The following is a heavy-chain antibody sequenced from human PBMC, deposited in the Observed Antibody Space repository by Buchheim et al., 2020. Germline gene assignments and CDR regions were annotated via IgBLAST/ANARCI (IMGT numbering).Heavy chain of an antibody. CDR2: IRSSGSTI. CDR3: ARDLASITIFGVVIVSHGLDI. V-gene: IGHV3-11*01. D-gene: IGHD3-3*01. CDR1: GFTFSDYY. Sequence: QVQLVESGGGLVKPGGSLRLSCAASGFTFSDYYMSWIRQAPGKGLEWVSYIRSSGSTIYYADSVKGRFTLPRDNAKNSLYLQMNSLRAEDTAVYYCARDLASITIFGVVIVSHGLDIWGQGT. J-gene: IGHJ3*02.